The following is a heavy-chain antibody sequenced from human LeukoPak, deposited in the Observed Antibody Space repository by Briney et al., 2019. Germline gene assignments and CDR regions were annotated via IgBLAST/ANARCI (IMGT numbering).Heavy chain of an antibody. CDR2: INIGVGTT. CDR1: GFIFGSYS. D-gene: IGHD3-10*01. CDR3: ERATMVRGVISLFDY. V-gene: IGHV3-23*01. Sequence: PGGSLTLSCAASGFIFGSYSMTWVRQAPGKGLEWVSTINIGVGTTYYTDSVKGRFTTSRDNSKNTLYLQMNSLRAEDTAVYYCERATMVRGVISLFDYWGQGTMVTVSS. J-gene: IGHJ4*02.